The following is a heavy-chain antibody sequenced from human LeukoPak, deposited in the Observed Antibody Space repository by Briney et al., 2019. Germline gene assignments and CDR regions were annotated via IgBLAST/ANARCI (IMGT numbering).Heavy chain of an antibody. Sequence: GGSLRLSCAASGFTFSSYSMNWVRQAPGKGLEWVSYISSSSSTIYYADSVKGRFTISGDNSKNTLYLQMNSLRAEDTAVYYCAREGSSGWYGNWFDPWGQGTLVTVSS. CDR3: AREGSSGWYGNWFDP. CDR1: GFTFSSYS. D-gene: IGHD6-19*01. V-gene: IGHV3-48*01. J-gene: IGHJ5*02. CDR2: ISSSSSTI.